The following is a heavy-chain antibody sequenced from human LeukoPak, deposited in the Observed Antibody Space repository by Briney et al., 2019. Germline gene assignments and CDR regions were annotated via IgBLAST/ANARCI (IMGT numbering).Heavy chain of an antibody. CDR1: GFPFSSYA. CDR3: AKDVEASSSWYRGDWFDP. D-gene: IGHD6-13*01. V-gene: IGHV3-23*01. Sequence: GSLRLSFAASGFPFSSYAMSWVRQAPGKGLEWVSAISCSGGSTYYADSVKGRFTISRDNSKNTLYLQMNSLRAEDTAVYYCAKDVEASSSWYRGDWFDPWGQGTLVTVSS. CDR2: ISCSGGST. J-gene: IGHJ5*02.